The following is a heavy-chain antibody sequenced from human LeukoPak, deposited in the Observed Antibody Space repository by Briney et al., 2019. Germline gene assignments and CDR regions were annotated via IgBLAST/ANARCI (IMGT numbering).Heavy chain of an antibody. J-gene: IGHJ4*02. Sequence: GGSLRLSCAASGFTFSSYSMNWVRQAPGKGLEWVSAISGSGGSTYYADSVKGRFTISRDNSKNTLYLQMNSLRAEDTAVYYCAKAPRWLHQNFDYWGQGTLVTVSS. CDR2: ISGSGGST. V-gene: IGHV3-23*01. CDR1: GFTFSSYS. CDR3: AKAPRWLHQNFDY. D-gene: IGHD5-24*01.